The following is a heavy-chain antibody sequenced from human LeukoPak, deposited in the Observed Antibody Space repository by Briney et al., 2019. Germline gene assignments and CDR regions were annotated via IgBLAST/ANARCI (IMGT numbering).Heavy chain of an antibody. Sequence: PGGSLRLPCAASGFSFSSYEMNWVRQAPGKGLEWVSYISSGGSTIYYADSVKGRFTISRDNAKNSLYLQMNSLRAEDTAVYYCSKGSGMDVWGQGTTVTVSS. CDR2: ISSGGSTI. J-gene: IGHJ6*02. CDR3: SKGSGMDV. V-gene: IGHV3-48*03. CDR1: GFSFSSYE.